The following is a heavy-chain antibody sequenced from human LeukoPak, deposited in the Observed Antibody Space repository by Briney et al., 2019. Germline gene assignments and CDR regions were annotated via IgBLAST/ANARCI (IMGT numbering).Heavy chain of an antibody. CDR2: IYYSGST. J-gene: IGHJ4*02. V-gene: IGHV4-59*01. CDR3: ARETFYYDSSGYSKTDY. Sequence: PSETLSLTCTVSGGSISSYYWSWIRRPPGKGLEWIGYIYYSGSTNYNPSLKSRVTISVDTSKNQFSLKLGSVTAADTAVYYCARETFYYDSSGYSKTDYWGQGTLVTVSS. D-gene: IGHD3-22*01. CDR1: GGSISSYY.